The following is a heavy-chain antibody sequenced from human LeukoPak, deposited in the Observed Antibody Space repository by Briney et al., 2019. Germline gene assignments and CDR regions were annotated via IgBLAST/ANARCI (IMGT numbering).Heavy chain of an antibody. CDR3: AKVGSSFWSGYFDY. D-gene: IGHD3-3*01. J-gene: IGHJ4*02. CDR1: GFSFSSYA. CDR2: ISGSGGST. V-gene: IGHV3-23*01. Sequence: PGGSVRLSCGASGFSFSSYAMSWVRQAPGKGLEWVSAISGSGGSTYYADSVKGRFTISRDNSKNTLYLQMNSLRAEDTAVYYCAKVGSSFWSGYFDYWGQGTLVTVSS.